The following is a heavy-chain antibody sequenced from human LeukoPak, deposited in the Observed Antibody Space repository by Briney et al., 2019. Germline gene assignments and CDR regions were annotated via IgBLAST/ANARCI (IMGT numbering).Heavy chain of an antibody. CDR2: INGDGNTP. D-gene: IGHD3-10*01. J-gene: IGHJ6*03. Sequence: GGSLRLSCAASGFTFDDYAMHWVRQGPGKGLEWVSHINGDGNTPSYADFVKGRVTISRDNAKNTVYLEMSSLRAEDAAVYYCARDPHYGAGFYHYYYMDVWGEGTTVTVSS. CDR3: ARDPHYGAGFYHYYYMDV. V-gene: IGHV3-74*01. CDR1: GFTFDDYA.